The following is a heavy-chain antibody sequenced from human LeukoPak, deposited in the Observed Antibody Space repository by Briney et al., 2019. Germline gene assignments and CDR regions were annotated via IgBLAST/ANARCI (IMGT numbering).Heavy chain of an antibody. CDR1: GGSISSYY. Sequence: SSETLSLTCTVSGGSISSYYWSWIRQPPGKGLEWIGYIYYSGSTNYNPSLKSRVTISVDTSKNQFSLKLSSVIAADTAVYYCARRTVTTLIDYWGQGTLVTVSS. V-gene: IGHV4-59*08. CDR3: ARRTVTTLIDY. D-gene: IGHD4-17*01. CDR2: IYYSGST. J-gene: IGHJ4*02.